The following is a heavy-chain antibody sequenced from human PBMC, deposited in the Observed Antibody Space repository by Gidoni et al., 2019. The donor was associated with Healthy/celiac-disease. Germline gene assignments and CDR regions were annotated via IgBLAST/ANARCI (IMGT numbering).Heavy chain of an antibody. V-gene: IGHV3-15*01. D-gene: IGHD3-10*01. Sequence: EVQLVESGGGLVKPGGSLRLSCAASGFTFSNAWMSWVRQAPGKGLEWVGRIKSKTDGGTTDYAAPVKGRFTISRDDSKNTLYLQMNSLKTEDTAVYYCTRPTMVRGRYYFDYWGQGTLVTVSS. CDR1: GFTFSNAW. CDR3: TRPTMVRGRYYFDY. CDR2: IKSKTDGGTT. J-gene: IGHJ4*02.